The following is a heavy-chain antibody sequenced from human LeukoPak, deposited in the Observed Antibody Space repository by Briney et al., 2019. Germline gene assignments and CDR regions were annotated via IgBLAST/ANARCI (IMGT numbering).Heavy chain of an antibody. V-gene: IGHV1-24*01. CDR1: GYTLRKLS. CDR3: TTEIPFGGASNSPSF. CDR2: FAPADGET. J-gene: IGHJ3*01. Sequence: ASVRDSCKLAGYTLRKLSMHTVRQAPGKGREWMGGFAPADGETIYPQKFQGRVTMTEDITTETAYMEMCNLRSVDTALYFSTTEIPFGGASNSPSFWGQGASVIVSS. D-gene: IGHD3-16*01.